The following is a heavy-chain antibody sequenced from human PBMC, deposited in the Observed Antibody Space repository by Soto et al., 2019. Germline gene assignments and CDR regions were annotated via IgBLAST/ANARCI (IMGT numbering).Heavy chain of an antibody. Sequence: SGPTLLNPPRLLTLTYTFAGFSLSTVAVGVGWIRQPPGKALEWLALIFSNDDKRYSPSLRNRLTISKDTSKNQLVLIMTNMDPVDTATYYCAHRRSPNEYGWDVWGQGTTVTVSS. CDR2: IFSNDDK. CDR3: AHRRSPNEYGWDV. D-gene: IGHD2-8*01. CDR1: GFSLSTVAVG. J-gene: IGHJ6*02. V-gene: IGHV2-5*01.